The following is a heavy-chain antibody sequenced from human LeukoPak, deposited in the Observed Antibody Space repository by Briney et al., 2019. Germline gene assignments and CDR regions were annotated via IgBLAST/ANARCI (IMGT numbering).Heavy chain of an antibody. CDR2: IYYSGST. J-gene: IGHJ4*02. CDR1: GGSISSGGYY. V-gene: IGHV4-31*03. CDR3: ASGGVTVYSYGPDY. Sequence: SETLSLTCTVSGGSISSGGYYWSWIRQHPGKGLEWIGYIYYSGSTYYNPSLKSRVTISVDTSKNQFSLKLSSVTAADTAVYYCASGGVTVYSYGPDYWGQGTLVAVSS. D-gene: IGHD5-18*01.